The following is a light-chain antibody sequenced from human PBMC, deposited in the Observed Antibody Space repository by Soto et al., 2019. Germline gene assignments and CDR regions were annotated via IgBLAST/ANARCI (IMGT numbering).Light chain of an antibody. CDR3: SSYAGSNNFVV. CDR1: SHDIGGYKY. V-gene: IGLV2-8*01. J-gene: IGLJ2*01. CDR2: EVS. Sequence: QSALTQPASVSGSPGQSITISCTGTSHDIGGYKYVSWYQQHPGKAPKLMIYEVSKRPSGVPDRFSGSKSGNTASLTVSGLQAEDEADYYCSSYAGSNNFVVFGGGTKLTVL.